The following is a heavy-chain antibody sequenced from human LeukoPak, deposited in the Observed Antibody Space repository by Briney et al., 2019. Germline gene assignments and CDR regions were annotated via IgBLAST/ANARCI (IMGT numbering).Heavy chain of an antibody. D-gene: IGHD3-22*01. CDR3: ARADDRSGYFGGRFDS. V-gene: IGHV4-59*01. Sequence: SETLSLTCTVSNGPISTYYWSWIRQPPGKRLEWIGYISYSGGTNYNPSLKSRVTISVDTSKNQFSLKLTSVTAADTALYYCARADDRSGYFGGRFDSWGQGTLVTASS. CDR1: NGPISTYY. J-gene: IGHJ5*01. CDR2: ISYSGGT.